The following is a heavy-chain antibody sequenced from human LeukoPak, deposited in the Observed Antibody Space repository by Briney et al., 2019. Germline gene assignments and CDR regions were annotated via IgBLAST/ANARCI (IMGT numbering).Heavy chain of an antibody. CDR3: ARETTVTCNFDY. CDR2: IYSAGSI. CDR1: GFTVSSNS. J-gene: IGHJ4*02. V-gene: IGHV3-53*01. D-gene: IGHD4-11*01. Sequence: PGGSLRLSCTVSGFTVSSNSMSWVRQAPGKGLEWVSFIYSAGSIYYSDSVKGRFTISIDNSKNTLYLQMNSLRAEDTAVYYCARETTVTCNFDYWGQGTLVTVSS.